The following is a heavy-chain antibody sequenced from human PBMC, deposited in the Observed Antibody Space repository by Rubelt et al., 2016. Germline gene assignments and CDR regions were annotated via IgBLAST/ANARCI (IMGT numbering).Heavy chain of an antibody. D-gene: IGHD6-25*01. CDR1: GGSFSDYY. CDR2: INHSGST. Sequence: QVQLLQWGAGLLKPSETLSLTCAVYGGSFSDYYWIWVRQSPGKGLEWIGDINHSGSTNYNPSLKSRVTTSVDTSKNQLSLKLHSVTAADTAVYYCARGSIAAAWVWGQGTLVTVSS. CDR3: ARGSIAAAWV. J-gene: IGHJ4*02. V-gene: IGHV4-34*01.